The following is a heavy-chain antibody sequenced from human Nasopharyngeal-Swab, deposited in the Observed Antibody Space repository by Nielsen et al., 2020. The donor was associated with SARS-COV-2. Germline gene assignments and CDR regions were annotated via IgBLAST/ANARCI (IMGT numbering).Heavy chain of an antibody. CDR2: INPNSGGT. V-gene: IGHV1-2*02. CDR3: ARVPRYCSSTSCYAEPYYYYYGMDV. D-gene: IGHD2-2*01. CDR1: GYTFTGYY. Sequence: ASVKVSCKASGYTFTGYYMHWVRQAPGQGLEWMGWINPNSGGTNYAQKFQGRVTMTRDTSISTAYMELSRLRSDDTAVYHCARVPRYCSSTSCYAEPYYYYYGMDVWGQGTTVTVSS. J-gene: IGHJ6*02.